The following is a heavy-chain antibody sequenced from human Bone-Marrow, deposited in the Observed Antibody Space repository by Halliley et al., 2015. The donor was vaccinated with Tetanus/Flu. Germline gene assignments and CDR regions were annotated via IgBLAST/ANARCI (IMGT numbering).Heavy chain of an antibody. Sequence: PGKGLEWIGFMFFTGGTHLNPSLKSRVTISVDASKNQVSLNLSSVGAADTAVYYCARGGNNFDSWGQGTRVTVSS. J-gene: IGHJ4*02. CDR2: MFFTGGT. D-gene: IGHD1-26*01. V-gene: IGHV4-59*01. CDR3: ARGGNNFDS.